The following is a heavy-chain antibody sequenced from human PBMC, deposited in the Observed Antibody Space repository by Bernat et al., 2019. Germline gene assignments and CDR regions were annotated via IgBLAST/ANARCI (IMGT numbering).Heavy chain of an antibody. J-gene: IGHJ4*02. Sequence: QVQLQESGPGLVKPSETLSLTCAVSGYSISSGYYWGWIRQPPGKGLEWIGSNYHSGSTYYNPSLKSRVTISVDTSKNQFSLKLGSVTAADTAVYYCARDLNDNPYSSGWYGYWGQGTLVTVSS. CDR2: NYHSGST. CDR1: GYSISSGYY. D-gene: IGHD6-19*01. CDR3: ARDLNDNPYSSGWYGY. V-gene: IGHV4-38-2*02.